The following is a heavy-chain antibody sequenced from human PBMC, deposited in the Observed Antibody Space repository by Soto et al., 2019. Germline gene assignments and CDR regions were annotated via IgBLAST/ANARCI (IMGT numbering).Heavy chain of an antibody. J-gene: IGHJ6*02. Sequence: GASVKVSCKASGNTVPNYAIHWVRQAPGQRLEWMGWINGGNGNTYYSEHFQGRVTFTRDTSASTAYMELSSLRSEDTAVYYCARDPSYYGMDVWGQGTTVTLSS. CDR1: GNTVPNYA. CDR2: INGGNGNT. V-gene: IGHV1-3*01. CDR3: ARDPSYYGMDV.